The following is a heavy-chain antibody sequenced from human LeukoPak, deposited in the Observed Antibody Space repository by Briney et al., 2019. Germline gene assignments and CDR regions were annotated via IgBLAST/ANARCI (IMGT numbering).Heavy chain of an antibody. Sequence: KSSETLSLTCAVYGGSFSGYYWSWIRQPPGKGLEWIGEINHSGSTNYSPSLKSRVTISVDTSKNQFSLKLSSVTAADTAVYYCATWETALVRDYWGQGTLVTVSS. CDR3: ATWETALVRDY. D-gene: IGHD5-18*01. V-gene: IGHV4-34*01. CDR2: INHSGST. CDR1: GGSFSGYY. J-gene: IGHJ4*02.